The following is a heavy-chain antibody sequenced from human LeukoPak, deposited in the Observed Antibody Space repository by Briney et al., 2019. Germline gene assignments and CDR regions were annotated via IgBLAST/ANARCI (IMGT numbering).Heavy chain of an antibody. J-gene: IGHJ2*01. CDR1: GFTFGSYA. D-gene: IGHD3-22*01. CDR2: ISGSGGST. CDR3: ARDKVYYYDSSGYSYYWYFDL. Sequence: GGSLRLSCAASGFTFGSYAMSWVRQAPGKGLEWVSAISGSGGSTYYADSVKGRFTISRDNSKNTLYLQMNSLRAEDTAVYYCARDKVYYYDSSGYSYYWYFDLWGRGTLVTVSS. V-gene: IGHV3-23*01.